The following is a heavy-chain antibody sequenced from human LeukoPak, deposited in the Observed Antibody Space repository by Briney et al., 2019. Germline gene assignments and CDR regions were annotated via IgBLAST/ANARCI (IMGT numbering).Heavy chain of an antibody. D-gene: IGHD6-19*01. CDR1: GFTFDDYG. V-gene: IGHV3-20*04. CDR2: INWNGGST. Sequence: GGSLRLSCAASGFTFDDYGMSWVRQAPGKGLEWVSGINWNGGSTGYADSVKGRFTISRDNAKNSLYLQMNGLRAEDTALYYCARIKMIIAVAGYAFDIWGQGTMVTVSS. J-gene: IGHJ3*02. CDR3: ARIKMIIAVAGYAFDI.